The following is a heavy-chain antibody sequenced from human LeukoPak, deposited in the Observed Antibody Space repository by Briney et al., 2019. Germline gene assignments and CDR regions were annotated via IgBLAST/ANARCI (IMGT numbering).Heavy chain of an antibody. CDR1: GGSTSSYF. CDR2: IYTSGST. J-gene: IGHJ6*03. CDR3: ARDSVTILSRYYYYYRDV. D-gene: IGHD4-17*01. Sequence: SETLSHTRTVSGGSTSSYFRSWIRQPAGKGLEWIGRIYTSGSTNYNPSLESRITMSVDTSKNQFSLKLSSVTAADTAVYYCARDSVTILSRYYYYYRDVWGKGTTVTISS. V-gene: IGHV4-4*07.